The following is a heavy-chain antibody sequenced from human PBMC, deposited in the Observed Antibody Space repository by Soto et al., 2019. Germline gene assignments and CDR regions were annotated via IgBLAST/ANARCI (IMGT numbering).Heavy chain of an antibody. Sequence: ASVKVSCKASGHTFTSYGISWVRQAPGQGLEWMGWISAYNGNTNYAQKLQGRVTMTTDTSTSTAYMELRSLRSDDTAVYYCARLGRTNIVVVPAAMDVWGQGTTVTVSS. J-gene: IGHJ6*02. D-gene: IGHD2-2*01. CDR3: ARLGRTNIVVVPAAMDV. CDR1: GHTFTSYG. V-gene: IGHV1-18*04. CDR2: ISAYNGNT.